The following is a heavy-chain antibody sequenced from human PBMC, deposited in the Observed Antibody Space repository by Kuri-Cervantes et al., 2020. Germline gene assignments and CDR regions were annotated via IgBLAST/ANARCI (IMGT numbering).Heavy chain of an antibody. Sequence: SQTLSLTCAVYGGSFSGYYWSWIRQPPGKGLEWIGEIYHSGSTNYNPSLKSRVTISVDKSKRKFSLRLSSVTAADTAVYYCARGRDYSSSWYDYWGQGTLVTVSS. CDR2: IYHSGST. D-gene: IGHD6-13*01. CDR1: GGSFSGYY. V-gene: IGHV4-34*01. CDR3: ARGRDYSSSWYDY. J-gene: IGHJ4*02.